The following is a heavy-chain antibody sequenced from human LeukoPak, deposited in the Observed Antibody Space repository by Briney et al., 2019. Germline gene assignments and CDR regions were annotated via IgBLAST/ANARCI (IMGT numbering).Heavy chain of an antibody. Sequence: GPVKVSCKASGYTFTGYYMHWVRQAPGQGLEWMGWINPNSGGTNYAQKFQGWVTMTRDTSISTAYMELSRLRSDDTAVYYCARGYCSGGSCYGWFDPWGQGTLVTVSS. D-gene: IGHD2-15*01. CDR3: ARGYCSGGSCYGWFDP. CDR2: INPNSGGT. J-gene: IGHJ5*02. V-gene: IGHV1-2*04. CDR1: GYTFTGYY.